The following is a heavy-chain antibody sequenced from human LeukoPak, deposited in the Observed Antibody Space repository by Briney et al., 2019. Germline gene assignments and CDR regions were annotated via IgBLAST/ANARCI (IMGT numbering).Heavy chain of an antibody. CDR3: ARGHPTPLECSGGSCYDYYYYYMDV. V-gene: IGHV1-69*13. CDR2: MIPFFGTA. D-gene: IGHD2-15*01. CDR1: GGTFSSYV. Sequence: ASVKVSCKASGGTFSSYVISWVRQAPGQGLGWMGGMIPFFGTATYAQKFQGRVTITADESTSTAYMELSSLRSEDTAVYYCARGHPTPLECSGGSCYDYYYYYMDVWGKGTTVTISS. J-gene: IGHJ6*03.